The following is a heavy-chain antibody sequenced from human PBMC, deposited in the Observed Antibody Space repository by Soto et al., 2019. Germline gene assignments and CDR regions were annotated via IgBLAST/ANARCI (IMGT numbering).Heavy chain of an antibody. CDR3: ARRKGLWYYNGMDV. CDR2: IYYSGST. Sequence: SETLSLTCTVSGGSISSSNYYWVWIRQPPGKALEYFGTIYYSGSTYYNPSLKSRVTMAVDTSKNQFSLELSSVTAADTAVYYCARRKGLWYYNGMDVWGQGTTVTVSS. D-gene: IGHD6-13*01. CDR1: GGSISSSNYY. J-gene: IGHJ6*02. V-gene: IGHV4-39*01.